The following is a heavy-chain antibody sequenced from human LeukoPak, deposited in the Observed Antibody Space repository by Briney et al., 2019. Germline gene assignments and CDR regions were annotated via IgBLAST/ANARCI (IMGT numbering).Heavy chain of an antibody. CDR3: ARNLEGWFDP. J-gene: IGHJ5*02. V-gene: IGHV4-34*01. CDR1: GGSFSGYY. CDR2: INHSGST. Sequence: NPSETLSLTCAVYGGSFSGYYWSWIRQPPGKGLEWIGEINHSGSTNYNPSLKSRVTISVDTSKNQFSLKLSSGTAADTAVYYCARNLEGWFDPWGQGTLVTVSS.